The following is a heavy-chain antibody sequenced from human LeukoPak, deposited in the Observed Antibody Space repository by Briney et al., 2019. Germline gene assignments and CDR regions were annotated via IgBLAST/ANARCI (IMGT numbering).Heavy chain of an antibody. J-gene: IGHJ4*02. CDR1: GGTFSSYA. Sequence: SVTVSCKASGGTFSSYAISWVRQAPGQGLEWMGRIIPIFGIANYAQKFQGRVTITADKSTSTAYMELSSLRSEDTAVYYCASGGTYYYDSSDCWGQGTLVTVSS. CDR2: IIPIFGIA. V-gene: IGHV1-69*04. D-gene: IGHD3-22*01. CDR3: ASGGTYYYDSSDC.